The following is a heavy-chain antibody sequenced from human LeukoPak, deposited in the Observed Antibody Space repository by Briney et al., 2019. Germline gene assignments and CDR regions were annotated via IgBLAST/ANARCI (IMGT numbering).Heavy chain of an antibody. V-gene: IGHV3-21*01. CDR3: ATFSGYATY. CDR1: GFSFRSYS. CDR2: ISDDGDDR. D-gene: IGHD5-12*01. Sequence: PGGSLRLSCAASGFSFRSYSMNWVRQAPGKGLEWVSAISDDGDDRYYVDSVKGRFTISRDNAKNSLYLQMKSLRAEDTAFYYCATFSGYATYWGQGILVTVSS. J-gene: IGHJ4*02.